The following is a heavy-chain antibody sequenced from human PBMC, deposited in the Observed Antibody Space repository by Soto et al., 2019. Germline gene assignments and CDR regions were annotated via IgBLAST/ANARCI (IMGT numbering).Heavy chain of an antibody. V-gene: IGHV1-46*01. D-gene: IGHD2-2*01. CDR1: GYTFTSYY. Sequence: GASVKVSCKASGYTFTSYYMHWVRQAPGQGLEWMGIINPSGGSTSYAQKFQGRVTMTRDTSTSTVYMELSSLRSEDTAVYYCARDLELLLVPAAPSRYYYYYGMDVWGQGTTVTVSS. CDR2: INPSGGST. J-gene: IGHJ6*02. CDR3: ARDLELLLVPAAPSRYYYYYGMDV.